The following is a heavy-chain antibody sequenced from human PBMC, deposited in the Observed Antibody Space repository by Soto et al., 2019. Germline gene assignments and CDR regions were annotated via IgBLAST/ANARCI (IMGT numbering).Heavy chain of an antibody. V-gene: IGHV3-66*01. CDR2: IYSGGST. D-gene: IGHD2-15*01. CDR1: GFTVSSNY. CDR3: ARGGRLQTGGFDP. Sequence: GGSLRLSCAASGFTVSSNYMSWVHQAPGKGLEWVSVIYSGGSTYYADSVKGRFTISRDNSKNTLYLQMNSLRAEDTAVYYCARGGRLQTGGFDPWGQGTLVTVSS. J-gene: IGHJ5*02.